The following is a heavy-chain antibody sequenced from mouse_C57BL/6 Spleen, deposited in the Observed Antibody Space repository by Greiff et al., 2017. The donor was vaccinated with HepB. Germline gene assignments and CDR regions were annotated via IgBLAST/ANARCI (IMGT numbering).Heavy chain of an antibody. CDR1: GYTFTDYE. CDR3: TRSDGYYVDWFAY. V-gene: IGHV1-15*01. J-gene: IGHJ3*01. D-gene: IGHD2-3*01. Sequence: QVQLKQSGAELVRPGASVTLSCKASGYTFTDYEMHWVKQTPVHGLEWIGAIDPETGGTAYNQKFKGKATLTADKSSSTAYMELRSLTSEDSAVYYCTRSDGYYVDWFAYWGQGTLVTVSA. CDR2: IDPETGGT.